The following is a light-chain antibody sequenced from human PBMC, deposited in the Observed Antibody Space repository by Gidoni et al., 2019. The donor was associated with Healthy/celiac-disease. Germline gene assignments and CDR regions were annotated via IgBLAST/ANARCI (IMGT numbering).Light chain of an antibody. Sequence: EMVLTQSPGTLSLSPGERATLSCRASQSVSSSYLAWYQQKPGQAPSLLIYGASSRATGIPDRFSGSGSGTDFTLTISRLEPEDFAVYYCQQYGSSLVTFGPGTKVDIK. CDR3: QQYGSSLVT. CDR1: QSVSSSY. J-gene: IGKJ3*01. CDR2: GAS. V-gene: IGKV3-20*01.